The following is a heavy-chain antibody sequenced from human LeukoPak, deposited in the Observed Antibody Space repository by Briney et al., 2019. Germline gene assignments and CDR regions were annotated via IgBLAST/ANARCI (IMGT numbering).Heavy chain of an antibody. Sequence: PSETLSLTCAVYGGSFSGYYWSWIRQPPGKGLEWIGEINNSGSTNYNPSLKSRVTISVDTSKNQFSLKLSSVTAADTAVYYCARGSPTYYDILTGRHMRGSFDYWGQGTLVTVSS. V-gene: IGHV4-34*01. CDR1: GGSFSGYY. J-gene: IGHJ4*02. CDR3: ARGSPTYYDILTGRHMRGSFDY. D-gene: IGHD3-9*01. CDR2: INNSGST.